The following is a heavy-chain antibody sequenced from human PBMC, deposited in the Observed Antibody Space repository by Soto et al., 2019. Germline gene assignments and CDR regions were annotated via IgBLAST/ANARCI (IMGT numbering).Heavy chain of an antibody. CDR1: GFIFSSYW. V-gene: IGHV3-74*01. J-gene: IGHJ4*02. CDR3: ARTTLKRLDY. CDR2: IDSDGSDT. D-gene: IGHD4-17*01. Sequence: GGSLILSCAASGFIFSSYWMHWVRQAPGKGPVWVSHIDSDGSDTTYADSVKGRFTISRDNAKNTLYLQMNSLRVEDTAVYFCARTTLKRLDYWGQGTLVTVSS.